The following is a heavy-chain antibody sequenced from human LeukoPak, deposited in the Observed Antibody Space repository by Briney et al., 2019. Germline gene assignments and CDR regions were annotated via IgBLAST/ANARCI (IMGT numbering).Heavy chain of an antibody. Sequence: PGGSLRLSCAASGFTVISNYMSWVRQAPGKGLEWVSVIYSGGSTYYADSVKGRFTISRDNSKNTLYLQMNSLRAEDTAVYYCAREGDCSGGSCYQSYWGQGTLVTVSS. V-gene: IGHV3-53*01. CDR3: AREGDCSGGSCYQSY. CDR1: GFTVISNY. CDR2: IYSGGST. D-gene: IGHD2-15*01. J-gene: IGHJ4*02.